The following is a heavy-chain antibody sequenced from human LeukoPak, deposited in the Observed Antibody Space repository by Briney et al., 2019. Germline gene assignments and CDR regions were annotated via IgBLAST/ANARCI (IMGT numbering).Heavy chain of an antibody. V-gene: IGHV4-59*01. Sequence: SETLSLTCTVSGGSISSYYWSWIRQPPGKGLEWIGYIYYSGSTNYNPSLKSRVTISVDTSKNQFSLKLSSVTAADTAMYYCARAPLRWEFDYWGQGTLVTVSS. CDR2: IYYSGST. D-gene: IGHD4-23*01. CDR1: GGSISSYY. J-gene: IGHJ4*02. CDR3: ARAPLRWEFDY.